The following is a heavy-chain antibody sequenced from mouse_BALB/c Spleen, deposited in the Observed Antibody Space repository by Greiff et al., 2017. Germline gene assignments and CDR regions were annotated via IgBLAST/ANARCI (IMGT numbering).Heavy chain of an antibody. CDR3: AREGLKEDLDY. Sequence: QVQLQQSAAELARPGASVKMSCKASGYTFTSYTMHWVKQRPGQGLEWIGYINPSSGYTEYNQKFKDKTTLTADKSSSTAYMQLSSLTSEDSAVYYCAREGLKEDLDYWGQGTTLTVSS. CDR2: INPSSGYT. CDR1: GYTFTSYT. D-gene: IGHD5-1*01. J-gene: IGHJ2*01. V-gene: IGHV1-4*02.